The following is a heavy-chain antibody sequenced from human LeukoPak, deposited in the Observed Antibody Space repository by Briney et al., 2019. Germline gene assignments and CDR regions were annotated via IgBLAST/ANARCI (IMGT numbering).Heavy chain of an antibody. D-gene: IGHD2-21*01. CDR2: IRSKAYGGTT. J-gene: IGHJ4*02. CDR1: GFTFGDYA. CDR3: TRDQVGILWSPW. V-gene: IGHV3-49*04. Sequence: GGSLRLSCAASGFTFGDYAMSWVRQAPGKGLEWVGFIRSKAYGGTTEYAASVKGRFTISRDDSKSIAYLQMNSLKTEDTAVYYCTRDQVGILWSPWWGQGTLVTVSS.